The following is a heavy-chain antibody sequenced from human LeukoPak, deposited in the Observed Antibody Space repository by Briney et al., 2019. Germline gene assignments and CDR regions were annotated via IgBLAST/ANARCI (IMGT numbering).Heavy chain of an antibody. J-gene: IGHJ6*02. Sequence: ASVKVSCKASGYTFTGYYMHWVRQAPGQGLEWMGWINPNSGGTNYAQKFQGRVTMTRDTSITTAYMELSRLRSDDTAVYYCARDPLRQEVIKSMDVWGQGTKVNVS. CDR3: ARDPLRQEVIKSMDV. V-gene: IGHV1-2*02. D-gene: IGHD2/OR15-2a*01. CDR2: INPNSGGT. CDR1: GYTFTGYY.